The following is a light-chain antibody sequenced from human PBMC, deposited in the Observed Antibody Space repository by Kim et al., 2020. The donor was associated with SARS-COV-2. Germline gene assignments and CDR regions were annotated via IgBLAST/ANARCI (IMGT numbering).Light chain of an antibody. J-gene: IGKJ1*01. Sequence: PGEGATRSCRASQSVRSSYVAWYQQKSGPAPRLLIYGSSIRATGIPDRCSGSGSGTDFTLTISRLEPEDFAVYYCQQYGTTPWTFGQGTKVDIK. CDR2: GSS. CDR3: QQYGTTPWT. V-gene: IGKV3-20*01. CDR1: QSVRSSY.